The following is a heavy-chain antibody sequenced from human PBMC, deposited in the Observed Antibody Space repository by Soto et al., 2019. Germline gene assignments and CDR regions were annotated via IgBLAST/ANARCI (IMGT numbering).Heavy chain of an antibody. J-gene: IGHJ4*02. CDR2: ISGSGGST. V-gene: IGHV3-23*01. CDR1: GFTFSSYA. CDR3: AKDPLVRGVTTDYFDY. Sequence: GGSLRLSCAASGFTFSSYAMSWVRQAPGKGLEWVSAISGSGGSTYYADSVKGRFTISRDNSKNTLYLQMNSLRAEDTAVYYCAKDPLVRGVTTDYFDYWGQGTLVTVSS. D-gene: IGHD3-10*01.